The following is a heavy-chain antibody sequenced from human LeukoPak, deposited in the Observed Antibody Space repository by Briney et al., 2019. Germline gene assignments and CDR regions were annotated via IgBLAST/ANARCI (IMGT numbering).Heavy chain of an antibody. V-gene: IGHV4-59*01. D-gene: IGHD6-13*01. Sequence: PSETLSLTCTVSGGSISNYWWSWVRQPPGKGLEWMGYVFDSGGPTSPPSLKSRVTISVATSKKQFSLKLSSVTAADTAVYYCARRYSSSWNYFDYWGQGTLVTVSS. CDR2: VFDSGGP. CDR1: GGSISNYW. J-gene: IGHJ4*02. CDR3: ARRYSSSWNYFDY.